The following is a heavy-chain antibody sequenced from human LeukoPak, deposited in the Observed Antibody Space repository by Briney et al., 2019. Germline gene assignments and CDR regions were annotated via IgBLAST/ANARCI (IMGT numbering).Heavy chain of an antibody. J-gene: IGHJ3*02. D-gene: IGHD2-21*02. Sequence: ASVKVCCKASGYTFTSYAMHWVRQAPGQRLEWMGWINAGNGNTKYSQKFQGRVTITRDTSASTAYMELSSLRSEDTAVYYCARDIVVVTANGREDDAFDIWGQGTMVTVSS. CDR3: ARDIVVVTANGREDDAFDI. V-gene: IGHV1-3*01. CDR2: INAGNGNT. CDR1: GYTFTSYA.